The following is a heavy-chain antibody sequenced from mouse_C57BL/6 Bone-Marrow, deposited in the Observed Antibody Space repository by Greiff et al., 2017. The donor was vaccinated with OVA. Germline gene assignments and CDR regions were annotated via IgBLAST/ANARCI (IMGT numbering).Heavy chain of an antibody. CDR2: IRNKANGYTT. CDR1: GFTFTDYY. V-gene: IGHV7-3*01. CDR3: ARSLRWLLHAMDY. D-gene: IGHD2-3*01. Sequence: EVKLVESGGGLVQPGGSLSLSCAASGFTFTDYYMSWVRQPPGKALEWLGFIRNKANGYTTEYSASVKGRFTISRDNPQSILDRQPNALRAEDSATYYCARSLRWLLHAMDYWGQGTSVTVSS. J-gene: IGHJ4*01.